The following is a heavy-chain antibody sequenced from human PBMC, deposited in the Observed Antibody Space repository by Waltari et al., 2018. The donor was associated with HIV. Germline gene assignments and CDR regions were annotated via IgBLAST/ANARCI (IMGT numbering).Heavy chain of an antibody. J-gene: IGHJ4*01. CDR3: AREPRESIDY. CDR1: GFRVSDYA. Sequence: QVQLVESGGGVGQPGRSLRVSCAAPGFRVSDYAIHGGRQAPGKGLEWLTSVSYDGKYIHYAASVRGRFTVSRDDSQNTAYLQMTSLRVDDTAVYFCAREPRESIDYWGQGTLVTVSS. V-gene: IGHV3-30*04. CDR2: VSYDGKYI.